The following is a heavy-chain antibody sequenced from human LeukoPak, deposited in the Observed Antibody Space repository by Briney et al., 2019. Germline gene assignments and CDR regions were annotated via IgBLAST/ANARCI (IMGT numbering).Heavy chain of an antibody. CDR3: ASGQWLVLNY. D-gene: IGHD6-19*01. Sequence: PGGSLRLSCAASGFTFSSYWMSWVRQAPGKGLEWVANIKQDGSEKYVDSVKGRFTISRDNAKNSLYLKMNSLRAEDTAVYYCASGQWLVLNYWGQGTLVTVSA. J-gene: IGHJ4*02. CDR1: GFTFSSYW. V-gene: IGHV3-7*03. CDR2: IKQDGSEK.